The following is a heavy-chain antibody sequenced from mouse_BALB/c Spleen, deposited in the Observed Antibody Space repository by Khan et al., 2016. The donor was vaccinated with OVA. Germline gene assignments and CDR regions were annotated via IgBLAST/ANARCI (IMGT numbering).Heavy chain of an antibody. Sequence: EVQLVESGGDLVKPGGSLKLSCAASGFTFSNYAISWVRQTPEKRLEWVASISSGGTTYFQDSVKGRFTISRDNGRNILYLQMSSLWAEATAMYYCASDYWFTYWGQGTLVTVSS. V-gene: IGHV5-6-5*01. CDR3: ASDYWFTY. D-gene: IGHD2-13*01. J-gene: IGHJ3*01. CDR1: GFTFSNYA. CDR2: ISSGGTT.